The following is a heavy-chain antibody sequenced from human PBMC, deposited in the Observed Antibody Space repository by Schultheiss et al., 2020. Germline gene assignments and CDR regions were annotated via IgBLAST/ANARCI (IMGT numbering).Heavy chain of an antibody. V-gene: IGHV3-30*03. CDR1: GFTFSSYS. Sequence: GGSLRLSCAASGFTFSSYSMNWVRQAPGKGLVWVAVISYDGSNKYYADSVKGRFTISRDNSKNTLYLQMNSLRAEDTAVYYCARDLRSSSWYGDWFDPWGQGTLVTVSS. D-gene: IGHD6-13*01. CDR2: ISYDGSNK. J-gene: IGHJ5*02. CDR3: ARDLRSSSWYGDWFDP.